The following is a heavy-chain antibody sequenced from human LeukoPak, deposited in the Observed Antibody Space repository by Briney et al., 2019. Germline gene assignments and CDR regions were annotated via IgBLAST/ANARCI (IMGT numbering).Heavy chain of an antibody. Sequence: GGSLRLSCAASGFTFSSYSMNWVRQAPGKGLEWVSSISSSSSYIYYADSVKGRFTISRDNAKNSLYLQMNSLRAEDTAVYYCARDYFRRITIFGVVTTRGVYMDVWGKGTTVTVSS. D-gene: IGHD3-3*01. CDR1: GFTFSSYS. J-gene: IGHJ6*03. V-gene: IGHV3-21*01. CDR3: ARDYFRRITIFGVVTTRGVYMDV. CDR2: ISSSSSYI.